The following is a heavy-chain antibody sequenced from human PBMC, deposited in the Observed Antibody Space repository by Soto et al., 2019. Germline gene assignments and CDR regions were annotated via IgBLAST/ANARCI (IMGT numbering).Heavy chain of an antibody. D-gene: IGHD6-13*01. CDR1: GFTFSSYW. Sequence: EVQLVESGGGLVQTGGSLRLSCVDSGFTFSSYWMSWVRQAPVKGLEWVGNIKQDGSEENYVDSVKGRFTISRDNAKNSMYLQMNSLRAEDTAVYYCARIAASGRGWDVWGQGTTVGVSS. V-gene: IGHV3-7*01. CDR2: IKQDGSEE. CDR3: ARIAASGRGWDV. J-gene: IGHJ6*02.